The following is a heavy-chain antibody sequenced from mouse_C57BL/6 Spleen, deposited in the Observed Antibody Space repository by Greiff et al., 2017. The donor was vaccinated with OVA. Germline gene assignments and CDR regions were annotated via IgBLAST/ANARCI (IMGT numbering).Heavy chain of an antibody. CDR3: ARSPYDYGGAWFAY. D-gene: IGHD2-4*01. CDR2: INPGSGGT. CDR1: GYAFTNYL. V-gene: IGHV1-54*01. J-gene: IGHJ3*01. Sequence: VQLQQSGAELVRPGTSVKVSCKASGYAFTNYLIEWVKQRPGQGLEWIGVINPGSGGTNYNEKFKGKATLTADKSSSTAYMQLSSLTSEDSAVYFCARSPYDYGGAWFAYWGQGTLVTVSA.